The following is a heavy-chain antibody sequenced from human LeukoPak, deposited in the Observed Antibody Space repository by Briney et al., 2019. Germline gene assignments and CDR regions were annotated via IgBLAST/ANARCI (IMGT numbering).Heavy chain of an antibody. CDR1: GGSFSGYY. CDR3: ARETLYDSSAYNV. J-gene: IGHJ4*02. CDR2: INHSGST. V-gene: IGHV4-34*01. Sequence: SETLSLTCAVYGGSFSGYYWSWIRQPPGKGLEWIGEINHSGSTNYNPSLKIRVTISVDTSKNQFSLKLRSVTAADTAVYYCARETLYDSSAYNVWGQGTLVTVSS. D-gene: IGHD3-22*01.